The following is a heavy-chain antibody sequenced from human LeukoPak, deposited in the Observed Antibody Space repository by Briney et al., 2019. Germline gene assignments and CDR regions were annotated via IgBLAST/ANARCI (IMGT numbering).Heavy chain of an antibody. V-gene: IGHV3-30*03. D-gene: IGHD2-15*01. CDR2: ISYDGSNK. J-gene: IGHJ4*02. CDR3: ARDALDCSGGSCYQSFDY. Sequence: PGGSLRLSCAASGFSFSNYCMSWVRQAPGKGLEWVAVISYDGSNKYYADSVKGRFTISRDNAKNSLYLQMNSLRAEDTAVYYCARDALDCSGGSCYQSFDYWGQGTLVTVSS. CDR1: GFSFSNYC.